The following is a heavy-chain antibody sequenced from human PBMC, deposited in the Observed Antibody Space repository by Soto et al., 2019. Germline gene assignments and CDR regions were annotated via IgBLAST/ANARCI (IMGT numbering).Heavy chain of an antibody. D-gene: IGHD2-15*01. Sequence: HVQLQESGPGLVKPSQTLSLTCTVSGGSISSGGYYWSWIRQHPGKGLEWIGYIYYSGSTSSNPCVKSRVTISVDSSKNQFSLKRSSVSAADTAVYYCVRGVAHWGQGTLVTVSS. CDR3: VRGVAH. CDR1: GGSISSGGYY. J-gene: IGHJ4*02. CDR2: IYYSGST. V-gene: IGHV4-31*03.